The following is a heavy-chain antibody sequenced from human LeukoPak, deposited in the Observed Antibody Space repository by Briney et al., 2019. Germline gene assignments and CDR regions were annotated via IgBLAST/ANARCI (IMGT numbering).Heavy chain of an antibody. V-gene: IGHV4-59*08. Sequence: SETLSPTCSVSGGSISSYYWSWIRQPPGKGLEWIGYIYYSGNTNYNPSLKSRVTISIDTSKNQFSLRLSSVTAADTAVYYCARHPQRWLVRGDWFDPWGQGTLATVSS. CDR2: IYYSGNT. D-gene: IGHD6-19*01. CDR1: GGSISSYY. J-gene: IGHJ5*02. CDR3: ARHPQRWLVRGDWFDP.